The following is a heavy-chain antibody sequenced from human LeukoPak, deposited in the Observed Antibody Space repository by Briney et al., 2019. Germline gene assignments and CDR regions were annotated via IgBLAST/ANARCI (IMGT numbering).Heavy chain of an antibody. CDR1: GSTFSSYA. D-gene: IGHD3-22*01. CDR2: ISYDGSNK. CDR3: ASNYDSSGYGHDY. V-gene: IGHV3-30-3*01. Sequence: GGSLRLSCAASGSTFSSYAMHWVRQAPGKGLEWVAVISYDGSNKYYADSVKGRFTISRDNSKNTLYLQMNSLRAEDTAVYYCASNYDSSGYGHDYWGQGTLVTVSS. J-gene: IGHJ4*02.